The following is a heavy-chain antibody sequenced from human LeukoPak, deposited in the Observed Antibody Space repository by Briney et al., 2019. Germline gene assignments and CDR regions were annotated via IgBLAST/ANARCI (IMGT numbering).Heavy chain of an antibody. V-gene: IGHV1-8*01. Sequence: ASVKVSCKASGYTFTSYDINWVRQATGQGLEWMGWMNPNSGNTGYAQKFQGRVTMTRNTSKSTAYMELSSLRSEDTAVYYCARGPPAAIGEFDPWGQGTLVTVSS. D-gene: IGHD2-2*01. J-gene: IGHJ5*02. CDR1: GYTFTSYD. CDR3: ARGPPAAIGEFDP. CDR2: MNPNSGNT.